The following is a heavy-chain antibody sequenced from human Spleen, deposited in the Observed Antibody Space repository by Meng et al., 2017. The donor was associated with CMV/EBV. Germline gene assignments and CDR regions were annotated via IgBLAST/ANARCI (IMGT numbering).Heavy chain of an antibody. CDR3: ARDNGGGYFDY. Sequence: GESLKISCAASGFSFSDYAMYWVRQAPGKGLEWVAVISYDGNNKYYADSVKGRFTISRVNSENTLYIQISSLRDEDTAVYYCARDNGGGYFDYWGQGTLVTVSS. CDR2: ISYDGNNK. CDR1: GFSFSDYA. D-gene: IGHD2-8*01. V-gene: IGHV3-30-3*01. J-gene: IGHJ4*02.